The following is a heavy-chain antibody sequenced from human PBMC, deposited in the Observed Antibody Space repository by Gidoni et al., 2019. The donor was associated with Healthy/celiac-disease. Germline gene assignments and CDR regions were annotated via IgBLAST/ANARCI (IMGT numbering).Heavy chain of an antibody. V-gene: IGHV4-34*01. CDR2: INHSGST. CDR1: GGSFSGYY. CDR3: ARVLTGYYYDSSGYLSGWFDP. J-gene: IGHJ5*02. Sequence: QVQLQQWGAGLLKPSETLSLTCAVYGGSFSGYYWSWIRQPPGKGLEWIGEINHSGSTNYNPSLKSRVTISVDTSKNQFSLKLSSVTAADTAVYYCARVLTGYYYDSSGYLSGWFDPWGQGTLVTVSS. D-gene: IGHD3-22*01.